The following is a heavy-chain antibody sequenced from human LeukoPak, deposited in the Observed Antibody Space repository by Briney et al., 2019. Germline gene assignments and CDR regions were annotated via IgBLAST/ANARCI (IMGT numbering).Heavy chain of an antibody. J-gene: IGHJ5*02. D-gene: IGHD4/OR15-4a*01. CDR1: RYTFTSYD. V-gene: IGHV1-8*01. CDR2: MSPNSGNT. Sequence: ASVKVSCKASRYTFTSYDINWVRQAPGQGLEWMGWMSPNSGNTGYAQKFQGRVTMTRNTSVSTAYMELSGLRSEDTAVYYCARKNYGSNRWFDPWGQGTLVTVSS. CDR3: ARKNYGSNRWFDP.